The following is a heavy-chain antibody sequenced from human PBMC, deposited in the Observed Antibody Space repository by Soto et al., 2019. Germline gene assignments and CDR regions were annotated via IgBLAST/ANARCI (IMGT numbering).Heavy chain of an antibody. CDR3: ARADELRPHPLDY. CDR1: GGSISSGDYY. Sequence: SETLSLTCTVSGGSISSGDYYWSWIRQPPGKGLEWIGYIYYSGSTYYNPSLRSRVTISVDTSKNQFSLKLSSVTAADTAVYYCARADELRPHPLDYWGQGTLVTVSS. D-gene: IGHD1-26*01. J-gene: IGHJ4*02. CDR2: IYYSGST. V-gene: IGHV4-30-4*01.